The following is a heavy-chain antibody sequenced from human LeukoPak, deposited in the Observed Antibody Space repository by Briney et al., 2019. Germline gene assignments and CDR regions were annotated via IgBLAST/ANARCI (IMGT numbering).Heavy chain of an antibody. D-gene: IGHD4/OR15-4a*01. CDR3: ARDERYSYGDNHYPDLGF. CDR2: INPNSGAT. CDR1: GYTFTGYY. V-gene: IGHV1-2*02. J-gene: IGHJ4*02. Sequence: ASVKVSCKAFGYTFTGYYLFWVRQAPGQGLEWMGWINPNSGATKYAQKFQGRVTLTTDTSIRTTYMELSSLRSDDTAVYYCARDERYSYGDNHYPDLGFWGQGTPVTVPS.